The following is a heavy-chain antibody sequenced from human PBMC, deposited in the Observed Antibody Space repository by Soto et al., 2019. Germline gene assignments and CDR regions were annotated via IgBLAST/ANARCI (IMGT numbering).Heavy chain of an antibody. CDR2: ISRIGGST. V-gene: IGHV3-64D*06. CDR1: GFTLSSYA. J-gene: IGHJ4*02. D-gene: IGHD2-2*01. Sequence: PGGSLRPSCSVFGFTLSSYAMHWVRQAPGKGLEYVSAISRIGGSTYYADSVKGRSTTPRDNPENTLYLQMSSLRADEKAVYYCVKDRHCISTSCYRAYFDYWGQGTLVTVSS. CDR3: VKDRHCISTSCYRAYFDY.